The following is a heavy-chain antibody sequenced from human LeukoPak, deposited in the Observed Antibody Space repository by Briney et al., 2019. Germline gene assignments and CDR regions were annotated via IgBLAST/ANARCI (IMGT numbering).Heavy chain of an antibody. J-gene: IGHJ4*02. Sequence: ASVKVSCKASGYTFTNYGISWVRQAPGQGLEWMGWISAYNGHTNYVQNLQGRVTMTTDTSTSTAYMELTSLRSDDTAVYYCARDKDLGAVAGTLDYWGQGTLATVSS. D-gene: IGHD6-19*01. CDR1: GYTFTNYG. CDR2: ISAYNGHT. V-gene: IGHV1-18*01. CDR3: ARDKDLGAVAGTLDY.